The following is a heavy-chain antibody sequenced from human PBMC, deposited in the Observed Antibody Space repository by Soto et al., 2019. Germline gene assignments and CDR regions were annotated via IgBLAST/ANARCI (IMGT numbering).Heavy chain of an antibody. CDR3: ALRSMAVVPEY. V-gene: IGHV4-59*01. CDR2: LYYGRSA. J-gene: IGHJ4*02. CDR1: GDSISSYY. Sequence: QVQLQESGPGLVKPSETLSLTCAVSGDSISSYYCMWIRQPPGKGLESIGYLYYGRSANYNPSLKSRSTLSVDTSTNPCSLTLSSMTAADTAVYYCALRSMAVVPEYWGQGTLVTVSS. D-gene: IGHD3-22*01.